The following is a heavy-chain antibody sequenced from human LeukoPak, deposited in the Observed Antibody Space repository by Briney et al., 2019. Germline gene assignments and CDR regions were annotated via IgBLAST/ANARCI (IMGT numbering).Heavy chain of an antibody. CDR1: GGSFSGYY. Sequence: SETLSLTCAVYGGSFSGYYWSWIRQPPGKGLEWIGEINHSGSTNYNPSLKSRVTISVDTSKNQFSLKLSSVTAADTAVYYCARHGSSWQTFDYWGQGTLVTVSS. V-gene: IGHV4-34*01. J-gene: IGHJ4*02. CDR3: ARHGSSWQTFDY. CDR2: INHSGST. D-gene: IGHD6-13*01.